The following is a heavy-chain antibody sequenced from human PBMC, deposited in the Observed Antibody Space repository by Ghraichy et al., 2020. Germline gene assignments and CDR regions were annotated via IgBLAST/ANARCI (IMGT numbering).Heavy chain of an antibody. J-gene: IGHJ6*02. CDR3: AKDYYGDYDSYYYAMDV. D-gene: IGHD4-17*01. V-gene: IGHV3-30*18. CDR1: GFSFSSYV. CDR2: ISYDAGNK. Sequence: GESLHISCAASGFSFSSYVMHWVRQAPGKGLEWVAVISYDAGNKYHADSVKGRFTISRDNSKNTLYLEMNSLRAEDTAVYYCAKDYYGDYDSYYYAMDVWGQGTKVTVSS.